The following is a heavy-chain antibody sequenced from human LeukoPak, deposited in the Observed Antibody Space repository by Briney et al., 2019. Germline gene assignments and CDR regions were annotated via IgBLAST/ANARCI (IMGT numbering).Heavy chain of an antibody. CDR3: AREPPALRYFYWLLLD. CDR1: GGTFSSYA. D-gene: IGHD3-9*01. V-gene: IGHV1-69*04. CDR2: IIPIFGIA. J-gene: IGHJ4*02. Sequence: GSSVKVSCKASGGTFSSYAISWVRQAPGQGLEWMGRIIPIFGIANYAQKFQGRVTITADKSTSTAYMELSSLRSEDTAVYYCAREPPALRYFYWLLLDWGQGTLVTVSS.